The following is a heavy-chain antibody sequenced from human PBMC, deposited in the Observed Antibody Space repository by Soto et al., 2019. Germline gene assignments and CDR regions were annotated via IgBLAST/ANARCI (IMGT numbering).Heavy chain of an antibody. CDR1: GFTFSSYS. CDR3: ARDPEGYCSSTSCYSDP. V-gene: IGHV3-21*01. D-gene: IGHD2-2*01. Sequence: LRLSCAASGFTFSSYSMNWVRQAPGKGLEWVSSISSSSSYIYYADSVKGRSTISRDNAKNSLYLQMNSLRAEDTAVYYCARDPEGYCSSTSCYSDPWGQGTLVTVSS. J-gene: IGHJ5*02. CDR2: ISSSSSYI.